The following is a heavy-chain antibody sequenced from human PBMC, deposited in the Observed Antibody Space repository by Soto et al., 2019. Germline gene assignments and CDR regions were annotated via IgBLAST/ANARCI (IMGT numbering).Heavy chain of an antibody. CDR1: GGSIRSNNW. D-gene: IGHD1-26*01. V-gene: IGHV4-4*02. CDR2: IFHSGST. J-gene: IGHJ4*02. CDR3: ARVYSGSYSDY. Sequence: QVQLQESGPGLVKPSGTLSLTCAVSGGSIRSNNWWSWVRQPPGKGLEWIGEIFHSGSTNYNPSLETLVTISVAKSKNQFYLKLSSVTAADTAVYYCARVYSGSYSDYWGQGTLVTVSS.